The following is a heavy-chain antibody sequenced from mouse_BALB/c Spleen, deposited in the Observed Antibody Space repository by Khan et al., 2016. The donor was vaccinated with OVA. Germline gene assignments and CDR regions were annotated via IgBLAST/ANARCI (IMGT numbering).Heavy chain of an antibody. CDR3: ASHLTGSFAY. CDR1: GFTFSTYS. J-gene: IGHJ3*01. CDR2: ISSAGDYT. V-gene: IGHV5-6*01. D-gene: IGHD4-1*01. Sequence: EVELVESGGDLVRPGGSLKLSCSASGFTFSTYSMSWVRQTPDKRLEWVATISSAGDYTSFPDSVKGRFTISRDNARNTLYLQMSSLRSEDTAIYYCASHLTGSFAYWGQGTLVTVSA.